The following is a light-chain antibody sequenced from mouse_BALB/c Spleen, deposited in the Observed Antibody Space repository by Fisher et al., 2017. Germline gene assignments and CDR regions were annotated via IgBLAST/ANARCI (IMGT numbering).Light chain of an antibody. CDR3: HQYHRSPRT. Sequence: IVITQSPAIMSASPGEKVTMTCRASSSVNYMYWYQQKPGTSPKRWIYDTSKLASGVPARFSGSGSGTSYSLTISSMEAEDAATYYCHQYHRSPRTFGGGTKLEIK. V-gene: IGKV4-59*01. CDR2: DTS. CDR1: SSVNY. J-gene: IGKJ1*01.